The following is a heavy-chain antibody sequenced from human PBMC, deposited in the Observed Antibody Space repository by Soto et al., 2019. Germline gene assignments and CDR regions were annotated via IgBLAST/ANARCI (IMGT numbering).Heavy chain of an antibody. Sequence: RHSYTASELNIISHAMHWVSQAQGEGLEWVAVISYDGSNKYYADSVKGRFTISRDNSKNTLYLQMNSLRAEDTAVYYCARVWAAAAGTEYYYGMDVWGQGTTVTVSS. J-gene: IGHJ6*02. CDR1: ELNIISHA. D-gene: IGHD6-13*01. CDR2: ISYDGSNK. V-gene: IGHV3-30-3*01. CDR3: ARVWAAAAGTEYYYGMDV.